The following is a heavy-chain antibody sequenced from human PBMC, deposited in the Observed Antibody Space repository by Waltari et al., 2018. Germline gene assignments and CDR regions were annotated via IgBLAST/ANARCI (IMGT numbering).Heavy chain of an antibody. D-gene: IGHD6-19*01. CDR3: ARDSEESSGWYY. J-gene: IGHJ4*02. CDR1: GFTFSSYA. V-gene: IGHV3-30-3*01. CDR2: ISYDGSKK. Sequence: QVQLVESGGGVVQPGRSLRLSCAASGFTFSSYAMHWVRQAPGKGLEWVAVISYDGSKKYYADSGKVRFTISRDNSKNTLYLQMNSLRAEDTAVYYCARDSEESSGWYYWGQGTLVTVSS.